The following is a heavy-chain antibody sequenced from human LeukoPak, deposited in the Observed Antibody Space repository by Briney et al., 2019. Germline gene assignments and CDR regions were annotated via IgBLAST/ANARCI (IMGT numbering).Heavy chain of an antibody. D-gene: IGHD3-9*01. CDR3: ARDLPGDMRDAFDI. V-gene: IGHV4-31*03. CDR1: GSSINSGGYH. J-gene: IGHJ3*02. CDR2: IYNSGTT. Sequence: PSETLSLTCSVSGSSINSGGYHWRWIRQHPGKGLEWIGYIYNSGTTYYNPSLKSRVTISVDTSKNQFSLKLTSVTAADTAVYFCARDLPGDMRDAFDIWGQGTTVTVSS.